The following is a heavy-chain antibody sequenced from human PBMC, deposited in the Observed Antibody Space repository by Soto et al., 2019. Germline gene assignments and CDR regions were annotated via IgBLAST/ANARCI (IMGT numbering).Heavy chain of an antibody. CDR2: ISSSGGST. V-gene: IGHV3-23*01. CDR3: AKGWGDY. D-gene: IGHD7-27*01. Sequence: EVQLLESGGGLVQPGGSLRLSCAASGFTFSSYTMSWLRQGPGKGLEWVSGISSSGGSTVYAASVKGRFTISRDNFKNPLYLQMNSLRAEDTAVYYCAKGWGDYWGQGTAVTVSS. J-gene: IGHJ4*02. CDR1: GFTFSSYT.